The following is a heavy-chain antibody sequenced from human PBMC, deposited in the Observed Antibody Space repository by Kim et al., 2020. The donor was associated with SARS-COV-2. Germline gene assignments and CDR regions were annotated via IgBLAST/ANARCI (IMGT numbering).Heavy chain of an antibody. CDR1: GFTFSSYS. V-gene: IGHV3-21*01. CDR3: ARKDTAMADAFDI. D-gene: IGHD5-18*01. J-gene: IGHJ3*02. CDR2: ISSSSSYI. Sequence: GGSLRLSCAASGFTFSSYSMNWVRQAPGKGLEWVSSISSSSSYIYYADSVKGRFTISRDNAKNSLYLQMNSLRAEDTAVYYCARKDTAMADAFDIWGQGTMVTVSS.